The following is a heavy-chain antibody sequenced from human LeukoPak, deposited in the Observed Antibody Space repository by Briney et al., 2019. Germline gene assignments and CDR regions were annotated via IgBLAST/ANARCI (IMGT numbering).Heavy chain of an antibody. D-gene: IGHD1-26*01. CDR1: GGSISSYY. J-gene: IGHJ4*02. V-gene: IGHV4-59*01. CDR3: AREGGSRNFVY. CDR2: IYYSGST. Sequence: SETLSLTCTVSGGSISSYYWSWIRQPPGKGLEWIGYIYYSGSTNYNPSLKSRVTISVDTSKNQFSLKLSSVTAADTAVYYCAREGGSRNFVYWGQGTLVTVSS.